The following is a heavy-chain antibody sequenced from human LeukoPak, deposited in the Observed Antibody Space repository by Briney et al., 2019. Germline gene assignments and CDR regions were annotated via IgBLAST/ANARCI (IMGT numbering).Heavy chain of an antibody. V-gene: IGHV3-33*01. CDR1: GFTFSSYG. D-gene: IGHD2-2*01. CDR2: IWYDGSNK. CDR3: ARCTASCYANAFDV. J-gene: IGHJ3*01. Sequence: PGGSLRLSCAASGFTFSSYGMHWVRQAPGKGLEWVAVIWYDGSNKYYADSVKGRFTISRDNSKNTLYLQMNSLRAEDTAVYYCARCTASCYANAFDVWGQGTLLTVSS.